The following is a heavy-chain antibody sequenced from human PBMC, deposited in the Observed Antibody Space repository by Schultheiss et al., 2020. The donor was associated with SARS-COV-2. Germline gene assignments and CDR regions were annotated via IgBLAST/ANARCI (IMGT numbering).Heavy chain of an antibody. CDR1: GGSFSGYY. V-gene: IGHV4-59*08. J-gene: IGHJ3*01. CDR2: IYYSGST. CDR3: ARHFDAPYAFDV. D-gene: IGHD3-9*01. Sequence: SQTLSLTCAVYGGSFSGYYWSWIRQPPGKGLEWIGYIYYSGSTNYNPSLKSRVTISVDTSKNQFSLKMTSVTAADTAVYYCARHFDAPYAFDVWGRGTMVTVSS.